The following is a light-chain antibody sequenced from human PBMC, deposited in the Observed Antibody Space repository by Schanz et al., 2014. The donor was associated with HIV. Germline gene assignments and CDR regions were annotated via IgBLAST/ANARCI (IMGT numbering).Light chain of an antibody. V-gene: IGLV2-14*01. CDR2: DVT. J-gene: IGLJ1*01. CDR1: SSDVGGYDF. CDR3: SSYTSSDTHV. Sequence: QSALTQPASVSGSPGQSINISCTGTSSDVGGYDFVSWYQQHPGKAPKLMIFDVTDRPSGVSSRFSGSKSGETASLTISGLQSEDEADYYCSSYTSSDTHVFGTGTKLTVL.